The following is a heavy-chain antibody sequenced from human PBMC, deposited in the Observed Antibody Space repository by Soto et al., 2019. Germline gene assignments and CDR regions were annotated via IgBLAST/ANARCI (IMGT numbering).Heavy chain of an antibody. CDR2: ISYDGSNK. CDR3: AKNIGIVVVPAASWFDP. J-gene: IGHJ5*02. V-gene: IGHV3-30*18. CDR1: GFTFSSYG. Sequence: GGSLRLSCAASGFTFSSYGMHWVRQAPGKGLEWVAVISYDGSNKYYADSVKGRFTISRDNSKNTLYLQMNSLRAEDTAVYYCAKNIGIVVVPAASWFDPWGQGTLVTVSS. D-gene: IGHD2-2*01.